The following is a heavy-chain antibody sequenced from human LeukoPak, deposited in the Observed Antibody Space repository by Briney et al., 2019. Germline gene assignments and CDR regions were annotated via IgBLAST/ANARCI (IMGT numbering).Heavy chain of an antibody. CDR3: ARDMFYHSSGYSDAFDF. CDR1: GGSISSNY. D-gene: IGHD3-22*01. V-gene: IGHV4-4*07. J-gene: IGHJ3*01. CDR2: IYTSGTT. Sequence: SETLSLTCTVSGGSISSNYWSWIRQPAGKGLEWIGRIYTSGTTNYNPSLKSRVTMSVDTSKNQFSLNLTSVTDADTAVYYCARDMFYHSSGYSDAFDFWGQGTKVTVSS.